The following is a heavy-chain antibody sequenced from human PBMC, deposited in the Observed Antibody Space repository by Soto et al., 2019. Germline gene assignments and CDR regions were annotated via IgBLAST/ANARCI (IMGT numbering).Heavy chain of an antibody. J-gene: IGHJ6*02. CDR3: ARGAGGGSSSVYYYGMDV. CDR2: IYYSGST. CDR1: GGSVSSGSYY. V-gene: IGHV4-61*01. Sequence: QVQLQESGPGLVKPSETLSLTCTVSGGSVSSGSYYWSWIRQPPGKGLEWIGYIYYSGSTNYNPSLKSRVTIAVDTSKNQFSLKLSSVTAADTAVYYCARGAGGGSSSVYYYGMDVWGQGTTVTVSS. D-gene: IGHD6-6*01.